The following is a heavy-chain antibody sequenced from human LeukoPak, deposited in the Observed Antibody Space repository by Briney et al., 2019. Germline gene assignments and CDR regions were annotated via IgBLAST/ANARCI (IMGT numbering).Heavy chain of an antibody. D-gene: IGHD5-18*01. Sequence: PGGSLRLSCAASGFTFRSYAMSWVRQAPGKGLEWVSTISGSGGSTYYADPVKGRITISRDNSKNTLLLQVNSLRAEDTAVYYCAKDLREYSYGYYFDNWGQGTLVTVSS. CDR2: ISGSGGST. CDR3: AKDLREYSYGYYFDN. J-gene: IGHJ4*02. V-gene: IGHV3-23*01. CDR1: GFTFRSYA.